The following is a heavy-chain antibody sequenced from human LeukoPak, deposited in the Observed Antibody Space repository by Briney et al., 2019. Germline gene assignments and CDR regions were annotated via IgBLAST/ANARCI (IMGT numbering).Heavy chain of an antibody. J-gene: IGHJ3*01. CDR3: ARDLQTGLAFDA. Sequence: GGSVRLSCACSGFSFSSGTMNWVRRAPGNAQEGVSSLSGSGRLIWYAGSVKGRFTISRDNAANSLFLQLNSLRVEDTAVYYCARDLQTGLAFDAWGQGTVVAVSS. CDR1: GFSFSSGT. CDR2: LSGSGRLI. D-gene: IGHD7-27*01. V-gene: IGHV3-21*06.